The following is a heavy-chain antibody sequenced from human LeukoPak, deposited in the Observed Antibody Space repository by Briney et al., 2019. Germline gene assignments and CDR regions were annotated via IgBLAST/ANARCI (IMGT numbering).Heavy chain of an antibody. V-gene: IGHV3-7*03. CDR2: IDRDGRVQ. CDR3: ASRNGDYDY. J-gene: IGHJ4*02. D-gene: IGHD4-17*01. Sequence: PGGSLRLSCTASGFTTHYWLNWVRQSPGKGLEWVANIDRDGRVQHYVDSVKGRFTISRDNYTLYLQMNSLRAEDTAVYYCASRNGDYDYWGQGTLDTVSS. CDR1: GFTTHYW.